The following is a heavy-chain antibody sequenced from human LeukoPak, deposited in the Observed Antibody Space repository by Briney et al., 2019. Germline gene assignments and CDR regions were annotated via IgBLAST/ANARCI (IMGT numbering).Heavy chain of an antibody. J-gene: IGHJ4*02. CDR1: GDSISSGSYY. Sequence: SETLSLTCTVSGDSISSGSYYWSWIRQPAGKGLEWIGRIYTSGSTNYNPSLKSRVTISVDTSKNQFSLKLSSVTAADTAVYYCARATKITIFGVVIIGRYFDYWGQGTLVTVSS. D-gene: IGHD3-3*01. V-gene: IGHV4-61*02. CDR2: IYTSGST. CDR3: ARATKITIFGVVIIGRYFDY.